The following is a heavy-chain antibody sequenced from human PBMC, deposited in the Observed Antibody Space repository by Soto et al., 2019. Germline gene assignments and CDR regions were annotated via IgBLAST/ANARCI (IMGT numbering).Heavy chain of an antibody. CDR2: ISGSGGST. D-gene: IGHD6-13*01. J-gene: IGHJ4*02. CDR1: GFPFSSYA. CDR3: AYSSTPFDY. V-gene: IGHV3-23*01. Sequence: EVQLLESGGGLVQPGGSLRLSCAASGFPFSSYARTWVRQAQGKGLEWVSAISGSGGSTYYADSVKGRFTISRDNSKNTLYLQMNSLRAEDTAVYYCAYSSTPFDYWGQGTLVTVSS.